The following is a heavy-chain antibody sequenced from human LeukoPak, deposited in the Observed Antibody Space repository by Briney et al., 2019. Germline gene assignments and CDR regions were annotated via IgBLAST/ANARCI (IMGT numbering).Heavy chain of an antibody. D-gene: IGHD1-14*01. CDR3: ARGSRRSSEPIFDY. CDR2: ISYDGSNK. Sequence: PGGSLRLSCAASGFTFSSYAMHWVRQAPGKGLEWVAVISYDGSNKYYADSVKGRFTISRDNSKNTLYLQMNSLRAEDTAVYYCARGSRRSSEPIFDYWGQGTLVTVSS. CDR1: GFTFSSYA. V-gene: IGHV3-30-3*01. J-gene: IGHJ4*02.